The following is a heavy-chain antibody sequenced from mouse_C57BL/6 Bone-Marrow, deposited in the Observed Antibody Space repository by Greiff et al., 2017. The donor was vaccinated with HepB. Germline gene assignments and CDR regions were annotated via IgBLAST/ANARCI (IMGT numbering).Heavy chain of an antibody. CDR1: GYSITSGYY. CDR3: ARGGIRVS. V-gene: IGHV3-6*01. Sequence: EVKLQESGPGLVKPSQSLSLTCSVTGYSITSGYYWNWIRQFPGNKLEWMGYISYDGSNNYNPSLKNRISITRDTSKNQFFLKLNSVTTEDTATYYCARGGIRVSWGQGTTLTVSS. CDR2: ISYDGSN. J-gene: IGHJ2*01. D-gene: IGHD2-4*01.